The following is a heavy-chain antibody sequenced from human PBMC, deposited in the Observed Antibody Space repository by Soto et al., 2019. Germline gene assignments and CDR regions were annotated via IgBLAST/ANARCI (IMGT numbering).Heavy chain of an antibody. CDR3: AHRRIGVSQWNYGDFDY. Sequence: QITLKESGPTLVKPTQTLTLTCTFSGFSLSTSGVGVGWVRQPPGKALEWLVFIYWDDDKRYGPSLRSRLTITKDTSKNQVVLTMTNVDPVDTATYFCAHRRIGVSQWNYGDFDYWGQGTLVTVSS. CDR2: IYWDDDK. CDR1: GFSLSTSGVG. V-gene: IGHV2-5*05. J-gene: IGHJ4*02. D-gene: IGHD6-19*01.